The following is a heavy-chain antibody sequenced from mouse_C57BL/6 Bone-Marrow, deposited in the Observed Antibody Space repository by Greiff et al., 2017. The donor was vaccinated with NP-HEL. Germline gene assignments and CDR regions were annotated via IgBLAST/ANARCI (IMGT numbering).Heavy chain of an antibody. Sequence: DVHLVESGPGLAKPSQTLSLTCSVTGYSITSDYWNWIRKFPGNKLEYMGYISYSGSTYYNPSLKSRISITRDTSKNQYYLQLNSVTTEDTATYYCARYNDGYYEYFDVWGTGTTVTVSS. CDR3: ARYNDGYYEYFDV. CDR2: ISYSGST. V-gene: IGHV3-8*01. D-gene: IGHD2-3*01. J-gene: IGHJ1*03. CDR1: GYSITSDY.